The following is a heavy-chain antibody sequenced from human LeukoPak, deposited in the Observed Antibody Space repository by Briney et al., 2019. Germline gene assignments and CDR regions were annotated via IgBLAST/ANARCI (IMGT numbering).Heavy chain of an antibody. V-gene: IGHV3-48*03. CDR1: GFTFSSYA. CDR3: ASGEWELGAFDI. D-gene: IGHD1-26*01. Sequence: GGSLRLSCAASGFTFSSYAMHWVRQAPGKGREWVSYISSSGSTIYYADSVKGRFTISRDNAKNSLYLQMNSLRAEDTAFYYCASGEWELGAFDIWGQGTMVTVSS. CDR2: ISSSGSTI. J-gene: IGHJ3*02.